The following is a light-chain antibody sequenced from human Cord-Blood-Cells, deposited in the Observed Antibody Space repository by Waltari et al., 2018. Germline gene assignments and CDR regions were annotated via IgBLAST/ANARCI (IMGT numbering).Light chain of an antibody. CDR3: QQRSNWPWT. J-gene: IGKJ4*01. V-gene: IGKV3D-15*01. CDR1: QSVSSN. CDR2: DAS. Sequence: EIVMTQSPATLSVSPGERATLSCRASQSVSSNLAWYQQKPGQAPRLLIYDASTRATGIPARFSGSGSGTEFTLTISSLESEDFAVYYCQQRSNWPWTFGGGTKVEIK.